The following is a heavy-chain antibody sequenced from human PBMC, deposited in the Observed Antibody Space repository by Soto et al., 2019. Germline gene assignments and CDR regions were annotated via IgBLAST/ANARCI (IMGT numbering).Heavy chain of an antibody. D-gene: IGHD5-12*01. Sequence: PGGSLRLSCAASGFTFSSYSMDWVRQAPGKGLEWVSSISSSSSYIYYADSVKGRFTISRDNAKNSLYLQMNSLRAEDTAVYYCARDYAWLRLERARNYCAYWGQGTLVTVSS. CDR2: ISSSSSYI. J-gene: IGHJ4*02. V-gene: IGHV3-21*01. CDR3: ARDYAWLRLERARNYCAY. CDR1: GFTFSSYS.